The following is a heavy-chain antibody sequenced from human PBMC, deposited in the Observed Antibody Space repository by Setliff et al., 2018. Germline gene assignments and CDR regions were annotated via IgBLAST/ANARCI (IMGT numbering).Heavy chain of an antibody. CDR1: GFTFSNYG. Sequence: GGSLRLSCAASGFTFSNYGMTWVRQAPGKGLEWISYISTSGSTIYYADSVKGRFTISRDEAKNSLYLQMNSLRTEDTAVYYCARGGCSATSCLDYWGQGILVTVSS. J-gene: IGHJ4*02. V-gene: IGHV3-48*01. CDR3: ARGGCSATSCLDY. D-gene: IGHD2-2*01. CDR2: ISTSGSTI.